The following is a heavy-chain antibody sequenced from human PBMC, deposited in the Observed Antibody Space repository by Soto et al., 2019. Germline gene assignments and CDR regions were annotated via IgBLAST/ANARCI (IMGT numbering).Heavy chain of an antibody. Sequence: QVQLVQSGAEVKKPGSSVKVSCKASGGTFSSYAISWVRQAPGQGLEWMGGIIPIFGTANYAQKFQGRVTITADESTSTAYMELSSLRSEDTAVYYCARDFLYSYGPLIGYYYYGMDVWGQGTTFTVSS. J-gene: IGHJ6*02. CDR1: GGTFSSYA. CDR3: ARDFLYSYGPLIGYYYYGMDV. D-gene: IGHD5-18*01. V-gene: IGHV1-69*01. CDR2: IIPIFGTA.